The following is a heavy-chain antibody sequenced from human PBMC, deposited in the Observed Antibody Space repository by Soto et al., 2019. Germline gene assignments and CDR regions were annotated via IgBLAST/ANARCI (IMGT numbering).Heavy chain of an antibody. V-gene: IGHV1-18*01. Sequence: ASVKVSCKAPGYTFTSYGISWVRQPPGQGLEWMGWISAYNGNTNYAQKLQGRVTMTTDTSTSTAYMELRSLRSDDTAVYYCARDCSGGSCYLNWFDPWGQGTLVTVSS. D-gene: IGHD2-15*01. J-gene: IGHJ5*02. CDR1: GYTFTSYG. CDR3: ARDCSGGSCYLNWFDP. CDR2: ISAYNGNT.